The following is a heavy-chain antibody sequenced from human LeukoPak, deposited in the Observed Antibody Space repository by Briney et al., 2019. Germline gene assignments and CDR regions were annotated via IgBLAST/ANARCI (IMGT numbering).Heavy chain of an antibody. CDR2: IIPIFGTA. CDR1: GGTFSSYA. CDR3: ARSVAISAPYYMDV. V-gene: IGHV1-69*06. J-gene: IGHJ6*03. Sequence: ASVKVSCKASGGTFSSYAISWVRQAPGQGLEWMGGIIPIFGTANYAQKFQGRVTITADKSTSTAYMELSSLRSEDTAVYYCARSVAISAPYYMDVWGKGTTVTVSS. D-gene: IGHD5-12*01.